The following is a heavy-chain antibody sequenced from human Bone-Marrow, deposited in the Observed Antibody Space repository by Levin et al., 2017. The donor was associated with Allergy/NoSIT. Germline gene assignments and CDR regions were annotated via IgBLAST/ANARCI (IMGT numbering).Heavy chain of an antibody. CDR1: GFDFATTW. J-gene: IGHJ3*01. CDR3: ARLWNSFTSITRSFDV. CDR2: IYPGVSDV. V-gene: IGHV5-51*01. D-gene: IGHD5-12*01. Sequence: GGSLRLSCEGLGFDFATTWIAWVRQMPGKGLEWMGIIYPGVSDVSYSPSFQGQVTISVDKSVNTAFLHWRSLKASDNGIFYCARLWNSFTSITRSFDVWGQGTKVTVSP.